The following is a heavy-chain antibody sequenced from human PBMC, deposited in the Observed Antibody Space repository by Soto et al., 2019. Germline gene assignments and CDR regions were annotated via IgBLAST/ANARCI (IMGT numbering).Heavy chain of an antibody. V-gene: IGHV1-18*01. J-gene: IGHJ5*02. D-gene: IGHD3-22*01. CDR2: ISAYNGNT. CDR1: GYTFTSYG. Sequence: ASVKVSCKASGYTFTSYGISWVRQAPGQGLEWMGWISAYNGNTNYAQKFQGRVTITADKFMGTAYMELTRLRSDDTAVYYCAGDPDSHYNDSHASSYPWGQGTLVTVSS. CDR3: AGDPDSHYNDSHASSYP.